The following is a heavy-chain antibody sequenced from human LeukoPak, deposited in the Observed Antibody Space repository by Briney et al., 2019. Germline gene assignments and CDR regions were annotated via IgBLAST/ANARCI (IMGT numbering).Heavy chain of an antibody. CDR3: ARDPSNASGYYVYHDY. V-gene: IGHV1-18*01. Sequence: ASVKVSCKASGYTFNKYGISWVRQAPGQGLEWMGWISCYNGDTRYAQKFQGRVTMTTDTSTSTVHMELMSLRSDDTAVYYCARDPSNASGYYVYHDYWGQGALVTVSS. D-gene: IGHD3-3*01. J-gene: IGHJ4*02. CDR1: GYTFNKYG. CDR2: ISCYNGDT.